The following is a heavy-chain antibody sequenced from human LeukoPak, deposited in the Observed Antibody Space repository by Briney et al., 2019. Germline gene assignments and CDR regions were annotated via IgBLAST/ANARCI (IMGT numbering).Heavy chain of an antibody. CDR3: ARGFYYGSGSPKDAVLDY. CDR1: GFTFSSYA. J-gene: IGHJ4*02. V-gene: IGHV3-30-3*01. Sequence: GGSLRLSCAASGFTFSSYAMHWVRQAPGKGLEWVAVISYDGSNKYYADSVKGRFTISRDNSKNTLYLQMNSLRAEDTAVYYCARGFYYGSGSPKDAVLDYWGQGTLVTVSS. CDR2: ISYDGSNK. D-gene: IGHD3-10*01.